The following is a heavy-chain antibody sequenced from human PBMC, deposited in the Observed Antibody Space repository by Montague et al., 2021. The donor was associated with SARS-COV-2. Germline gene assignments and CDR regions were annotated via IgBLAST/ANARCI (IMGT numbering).Heavy chain of an antibody. CDR1: GGSIRSYY. CDR2: IYYDGST. D-gene: IGHD1-26*01. Sequence: SETLSLTCTVSGGSIRSYYWSCIRQTPGKGLEWIGYIYYDGSTNYNPSLKSRVTMSVDSSKNQFSLLLISVTAADTAAYYCARYGSSFEHWGQGTLVTVSS. V-gene: IGHV4-59*03. CDR3: ARYGSSFEH. J-gene: IGHJ4*02.